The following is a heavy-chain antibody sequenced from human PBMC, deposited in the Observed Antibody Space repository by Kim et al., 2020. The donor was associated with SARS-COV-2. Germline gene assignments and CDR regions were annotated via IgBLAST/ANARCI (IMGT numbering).Heavy chain of an antibody. Sequence: GGSLRLSCAASGFTFSSYEMNWVRQAPGKGLEWVSYISSSGSTIYYADSVKGRFTISRDNAKNSLYLQMNSLRAEDTAVYYCASRGTYYDILTGYYKAYYFDYWGQGTLVTVSS. CDR3: ASRGTYYDILTGYYKAYYFDY. J-gene: IGHJ4*02. D-gene: IGHD3-9*01. CDR2: ISSSGSTI. CDR1: GFTFSSYE. V-gene: IGHV3-48*03.